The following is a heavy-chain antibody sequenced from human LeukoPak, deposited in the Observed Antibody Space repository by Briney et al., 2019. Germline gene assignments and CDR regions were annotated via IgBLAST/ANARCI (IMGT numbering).Heavy chain of an antibody. CDR3: ARRKWLRLGYYYMDV. J-gene: IGHJ6*03. CDR2: MNPNSGNT. Sequence: GASVKVSCKASGYTFTSYDINWVRQATGQGLEWMGWMNPNSGNTGYAQKFQGRVTITRNTSISTAYMELSSLRSEDTAVYYCARRKWLRLGYYYMDVWGKGTTVTVSS. CDR1: GYTFTSYD. D-gene: IGHD5-12*01. V-gene: IGHV1-8*03.